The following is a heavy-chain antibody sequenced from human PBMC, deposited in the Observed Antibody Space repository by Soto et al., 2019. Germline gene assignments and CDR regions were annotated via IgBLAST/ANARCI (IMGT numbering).Heavy chain of an antibody. CDR2: IWFDGSNK. J-gene: IGHJ6*02. CDR3: AREVYCSGGSCYPVADYYYGMDV. CDR1: GFTFTSYG. D-gene: IGHD2-15*01. V-gene: IGHV3-33*01. Sequence: LRLSCAASGFTFTSYGMHRVRQAPGKGLEWVAVIWFDGSNKYYSDSVKGRFTISRDNSKNTLYLQMNSLRAEDTAVYYCAREVYCSGGSCYPVADYYYGMDVWGQGTTVTVSS.